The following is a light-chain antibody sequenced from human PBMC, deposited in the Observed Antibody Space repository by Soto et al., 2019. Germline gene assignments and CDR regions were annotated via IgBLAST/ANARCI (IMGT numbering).Light chain of an antibody. V-gene: IGKV4-1*01. CDR3: QQYYSSPLA. CDR1: HSVLHINKNY. Sequence: DIVLTQSPDSLAVSLGERATINCKSSHSVLHINKNYLAWYQQKPGQPPNLLIYWASTRESGVPDRFSGSGSGTDFTLTISSLQAEDVAVYYCQQYYSSPLAFGGGTKVEIK. J-gene: IGKJ4*01. CDR2: WAS.